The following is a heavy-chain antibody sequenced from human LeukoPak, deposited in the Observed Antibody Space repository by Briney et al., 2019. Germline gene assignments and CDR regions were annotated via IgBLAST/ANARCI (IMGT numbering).Heavy chain of an antibody. Sequence: GGSLRLSCVASGFTFSDCSLNWVRQAPGEGLEWLSSIRKDSSELFYADSVRGRFTISRDNAKNSLYLQMNSLRVEDTAVYYCAKDLQQLEAFDSWGQGTLVTVSA. CDR3: AKDLQQLEAFDS. V-gene: IGHV3-21*01. CDR2: IRKDSSEL. CDR1: GFTFSDCS. J-gene: IGHJ4*02. D-gene: IGHD1-1*01.